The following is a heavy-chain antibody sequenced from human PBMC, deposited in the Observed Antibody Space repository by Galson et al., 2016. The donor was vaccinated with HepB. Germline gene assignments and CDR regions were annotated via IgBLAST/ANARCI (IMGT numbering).Heavy chain of an antibody. CDR3: ATSLRCITTSCFMDY. Sequence: SVKVSCKASGYTFNDYGINWVRQAPGQGLEWMGWISAYHGDTFYAQKLQGRVNMTTDRSTRTAYRELRSLRSDDTAVYYCATSLRCITTSCFMDYWGQRTLVTVSP. J-gene: IGHJ4*02. D-gene: IGHD3-10*01. CDR1: GYTFNDYG. V-gene: IGHV1-18*01. CDR2: ISAYHGDT.